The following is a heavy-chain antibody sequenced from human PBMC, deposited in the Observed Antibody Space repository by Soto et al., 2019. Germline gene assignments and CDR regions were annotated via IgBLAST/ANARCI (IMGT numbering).Heavy chain of an antibody. CDR2: IYHSGST. V-gene: IGHV4-30-2*01. CDR3: AGIRIAAAGCGLDV. CDR1: GGSINSGDYA. Sequence: LQLQESGSGLVKPSQTLSLTCGVSGGSINSGDYAWSWIRQPPGKGLEWMGYIYHSGSTYYNPSLKSRVTILVDRSKNQFSLKLSSVTAADTAVYYCAGIRIAAAGCGLDVWGQGTTVTVSS. D-gene: IGHD6-13*01. J-gene: IGHJ6*02.